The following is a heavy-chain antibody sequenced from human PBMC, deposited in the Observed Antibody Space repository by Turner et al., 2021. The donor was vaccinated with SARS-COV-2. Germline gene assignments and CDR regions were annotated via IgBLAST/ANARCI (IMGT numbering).Heavy chain of an antibody. Sequence: QVQLQESGPGLVKPSENLALTCTVSGGSISSFYWSWIRQPPGKGLECIGYIYYSGSTNYNPSLKSRITISVDTSKNQFSLKLSSVTAAYTAVYYFARDPGEGSFGYWGQGTLGTVSS. D-gene: IGHD3-16*01. J-gene: IGHJ4*02. CDR3: ARDPGEGSFGY. CDR1: GGSISSFY. CDR2: IYYSGST. V-gene: IGHV4-59*01.